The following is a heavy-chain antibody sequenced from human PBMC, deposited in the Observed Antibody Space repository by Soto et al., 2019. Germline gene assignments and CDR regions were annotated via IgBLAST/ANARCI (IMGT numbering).Heavy chain of an antibody. CDR2: IYYSGST. Sequence: PSETLSLTCTVSGGSISSYYWSWIRQPPGKGLEWIGYIYYSGSTYYNPSLKSRVTISVDTSKNQFSLKLSSVTAADTAVYYCARDRVRGYYDFWTYYYGMDVWGQGTTVTSP. V-gene: IGHV4-30-4*01. J-gene: IGHJ6*02. CDR1: GGSISSYY. CDR3: ARDRVRGYYDFWTYYYGMDV. D-gene: IGHD3-3*01.